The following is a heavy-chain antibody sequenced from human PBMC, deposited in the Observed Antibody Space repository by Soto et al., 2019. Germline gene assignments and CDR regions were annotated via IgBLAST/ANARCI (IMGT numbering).Heavy chain of an antibody. D-gene: IGHD1-1*01. CDR2: INPSDGAT. CDR1: GYSFTGYS. J-gene: IGHJ3*02. V-gene: IGHV1-46*01. CDR3: ARDTGNDAFDI. Sequence: GASVKVSCKASGYSFTGYSMHWVRQAPGQGLEWMGIINPSDGATSYARKFQGWVTMTRDTSMSTVYMELSSLRSEDTAVYYCARDTGNDAFDIWGQGTMVTVSS.